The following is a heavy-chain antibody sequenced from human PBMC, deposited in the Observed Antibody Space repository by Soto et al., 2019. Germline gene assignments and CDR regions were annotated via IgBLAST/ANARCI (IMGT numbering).Heavy chain of an antibody. D-gene: IGHD3-10*01. V-gene: IGHV3-33*01. J-gene: IGHJ4*02. CDR2: IWYDGSNK. CDR3: ARDGYYYGSGSSSGYFDY. CDR1: GFTFSSYG. Sequence: QVQLVESGGGVVQPGRSLRLSCAASGFTFSSYGMHWFRQARGKGLEWVAVIWYDGSNKYYADSVKGRFTISRDNSKNTLYLQMNSLRAEDTAVYYCARDGYYYGSGSSSGYFDYWGQGTLVTVSS.